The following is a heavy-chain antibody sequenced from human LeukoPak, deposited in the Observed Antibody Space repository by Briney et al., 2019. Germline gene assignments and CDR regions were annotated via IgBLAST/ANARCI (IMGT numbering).Heavy chain of an antibody. V-gene: IGHV3-74*01. D-gene: IGHD1-14*01. J-gene: IGHJ4*02. CDR3: AREFRKSPTGG. Sequence: TGGSLRLSCAAPGFTFSSYWMHWVRQAPGKGLVWVSRIKSDGSTTTYADSVKGRFTISRDNAKNTLYLQMNSLRAEDTAVYFCAREFRKSPTGGWGQGTLVTVSS. CDR2: IKSDGSTT. CDR1: GFTFSSYW.